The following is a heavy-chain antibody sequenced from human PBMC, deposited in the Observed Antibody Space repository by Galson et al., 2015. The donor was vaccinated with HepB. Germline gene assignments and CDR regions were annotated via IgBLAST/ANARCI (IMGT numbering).Heavy chain of an antibody. J-gene: IGHJ4*02. D-gene: IGHD3-22*01. V-gene: IGHV4-61*01. CDR2: IYYSGST. Sequence: LSLTCTVSGGSISSGSYYWSWIRQPPGKGLEWIGYIYYSGSTNYNPSLKSRVTISVDTSKNQFSLKLSSVTAADTAVYYCARGTYYYDSSGYNSRGPFDYWGQGTLVTVSS. CDR1: GGSISSGSYY. CDR3: ARGTYYYDSSGYNSRGPFDY.